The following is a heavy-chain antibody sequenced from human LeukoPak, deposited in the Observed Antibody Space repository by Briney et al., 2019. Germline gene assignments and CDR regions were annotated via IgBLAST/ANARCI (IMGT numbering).Heavy chain of an antibody. CDR1: GGSISSYY. V-gene: IGHV4-59*01. Sequence: SETLSLTCTVSGGSISSYYWSWIRQPPGKGLEWIGYIYYSGSTNYNPSLKSRATISVDTSRNQFSLKLSSVTAADTAVYYCTRDSDCSGGSCYFDYWGQGTLVTVSS. J-gene: IGHJ4*02. CDR3: TRDSDCSGGSCYFDY. D-gene: IGHD2-15*01. CDR2: IYYSGST.